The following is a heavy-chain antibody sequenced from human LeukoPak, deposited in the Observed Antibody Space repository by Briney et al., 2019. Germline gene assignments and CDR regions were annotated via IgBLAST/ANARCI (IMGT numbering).Heavy chain of an antibody. CDR3: ARRLLDYYDSSGYTPIDY. J-gene: IGHJ4*02. CDR1: GGSLSSSSYY. CDR2: IYYSGST. D-gene: IGHD3-22*01. Sequence: SETLSLPCTVSGGSLSSSSYYWGWIRQPPGKGLEWIGSIYYSGSTYYNPSLKSRVTISVDTSKNQFSLKLSSVTAADTAVYYCARRLLDYYDSSGYTPIDYWGQGTLVTVSS. V-gene: IGHV4-39*01.